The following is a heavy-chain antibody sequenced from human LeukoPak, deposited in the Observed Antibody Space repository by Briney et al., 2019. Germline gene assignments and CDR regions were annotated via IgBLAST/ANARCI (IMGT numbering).Heavy chain of an antibody. D-gene: IGHD6-13*01. V-gene: IGHV1-69*05. J-gene: IGHJ5*02. CDR3: ARDWSSWYLFRPSPHNWFDP. CDR1: GGTFSSYA. CDR2: IIPIFGTA. Sequence: ASVKVSCKASGGTFSSYAISWVRQAPGQGLEWMGGIIPIFGTANYAQKFQGRVTITTDESTSTAYMELSSLRSEDTAVYYCARDWSSWYLFRPSPHNWFDPWGQGTLVTVSS.